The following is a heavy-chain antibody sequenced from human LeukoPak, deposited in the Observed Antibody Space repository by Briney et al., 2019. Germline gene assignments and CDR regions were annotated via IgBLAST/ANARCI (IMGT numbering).Heavy chain of an antibody. V-gene: IGHV4-4*09. D-gene: IGHD3-3*01. J-gene: IGHJ6*03. CDR1: GGSISSYY. Sequence: SETLSLTCTVSGGSISSYYWSWIRQPPGKGLEWIGYIYTSGSTNYNPSLKSRVTISVDTSKNQFSLKLSSVTAADTAVYYCARLDTYYDFWSGYYYYMDVWGKGITVTVSS. CDR3: ARLDTYYDFWSGYYYYMDV. CDR2: IYTSGST.